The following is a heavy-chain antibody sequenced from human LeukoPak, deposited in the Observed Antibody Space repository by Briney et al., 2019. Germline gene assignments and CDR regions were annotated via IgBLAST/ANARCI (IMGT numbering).Heavy chain of an antibody. CDR1: GFTFSSYD. V-gene: IGHV3-30*18. J-gene: IGHJ4*02. CDR2: ISYDGSNK. Sequence: GRSLRLSCAASGFTFSSYDMHWVRQAPGKGLEWVAVISYDGSNKYYGDSVKGRFTISRDNSKNTLYLKMNSLRAEDTAVYYCAKEGSNGDFNYWGQGTVVTVSS. CDR3: AKEGSNGDFNY. D-gene: IGHD1-26*01.